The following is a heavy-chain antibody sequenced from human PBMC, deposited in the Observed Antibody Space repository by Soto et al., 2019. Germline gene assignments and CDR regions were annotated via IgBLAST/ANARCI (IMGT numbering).Heavy chain of an antibody. V-gene: IGHV4-38-2*02. CDR1: GYSISSGYY. D-gene: IGHD6-6*01. CDR3: ARDDQYSSSSAH. J-gene: IGHJ4*02. CDR2: IYHSGST. Sequence: PSETLSLTCAVSGYSISSGYYWGWIRQPPGKGLEWIGSIYHSGSTYYNPSLKSRVTISVDTSKNQFSLKLSSVTAADTAVYYCARDDQYSSSSAHWGQGTLVTVSS.